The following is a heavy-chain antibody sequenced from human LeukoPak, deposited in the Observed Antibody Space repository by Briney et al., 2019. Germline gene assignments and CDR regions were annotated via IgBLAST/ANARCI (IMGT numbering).Heavy chain of an antibody. V-gene: IGHV3-23*01. CDR3: AKARGGSCFDC. Sequence: PGGSLRLSCAASGFSFSTYAMNWARQAPGKGLEWVSAISDSGDTTYYADSVKGRFTISRDNSRNTLYLQMNRLRVEDTAVYYCAKARGGSCFDCWGQGTLVTVSS. J-gene: IGHJ4*02. CDR2: ISDSGDTT. D-gene: IGHD2-15*01. CDR1: GFSFSTYA.